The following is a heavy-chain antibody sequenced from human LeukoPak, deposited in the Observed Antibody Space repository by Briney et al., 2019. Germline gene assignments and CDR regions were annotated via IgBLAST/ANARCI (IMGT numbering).Heavy chain of an antibody. CDR1: GFTFSSYS. Sequence: GGSLRLSCAASGFTFSSYSMNWVRQAPGKGLEWVSSISSSSSTYYADSVKGRFTISRDNSKNTLYLQMNSLRAEDTAVYYCAKVRMITMIAYDAFDIWGQGTMVTVSS. D-gene: IGHD3-22*01. V-gene: IGHV3-21*04. J-gene: IGHJ3*02. CDR2: ISSSSST. CDR3: AKVRMITMIAYDAFDI.